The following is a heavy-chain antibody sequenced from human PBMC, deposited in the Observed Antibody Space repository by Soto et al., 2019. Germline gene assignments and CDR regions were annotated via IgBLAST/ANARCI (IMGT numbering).Heavy chain of an antibody. Sequence: EVQLVESGGGLVQPGGSLKLSCAASGFTFSGSAMHWVRQASGKGLEWVGRIRSKANSYATAYAASVKGRFTISRDDSKNTAYLQMNSLKTEDTAVYYCTRPPYYDILTGYYSDAFDIWGQGTMVTVSS. V-gene: IGHV3-73*02. J-gene: IGHJ3*02. CDR3: TRPPYYDILTGYYSDAFDI. CDR1: GFTFSGSA. CDR2: IRSKANSYAT. D-gene: IGHD3-9*01.